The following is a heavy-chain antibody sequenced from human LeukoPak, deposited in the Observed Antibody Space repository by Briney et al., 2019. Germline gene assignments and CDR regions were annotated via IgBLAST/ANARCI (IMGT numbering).Heavy chain of an antibody. J-gene: IGHJ6*02. V-gene: IGHV3-23*01. CDR2: ISGSGGST. CDR3: AKGKASGWYGGYYGMDV. CDR1: GFTFSSYA. D-gene: IGHD6-19*01. Sequence: LGGSLRLSCAASGFTFSSYAMSWARQAPGKGLEWVSAISGSGGSTYYADSVKGRFTISRDNSKNTLYLQMNSLRAEDTAVYYCAKGKASGWYGGYYGMDVWGQGTTVTVSS.